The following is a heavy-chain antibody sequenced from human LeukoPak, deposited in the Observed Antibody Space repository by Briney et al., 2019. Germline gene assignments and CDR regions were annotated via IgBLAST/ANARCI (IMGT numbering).Heavy chain of an antibody. D-gene: IGHD5-12*01. CDR2: MKQDGSEK. J-gene: IGHJ4*02. V-gene: IGHV3-7*01. CDR3: ARDLGHTGYDLYDY. CDR1: GITFRSYW. Sequence: GGSLRLSCTVSGITFRSYWMAWVRQAPGKGLEWVANMKQDGSEKYYVDSVKGRFTISRDNAKNSLYLEMNSLRVEDTAVYYCARDLGHTGYDLYDYWGQGTLVTVSS.